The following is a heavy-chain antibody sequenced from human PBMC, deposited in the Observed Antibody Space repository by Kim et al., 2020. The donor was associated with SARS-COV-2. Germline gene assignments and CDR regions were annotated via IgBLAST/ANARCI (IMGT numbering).Heavy chain of an antibody. Sequence: YAGSVKGRFTVSRDNAKNTLYLQMDSLRVEDTSLYYCAKDHESSGWPTFDYWGQGVLVTVSS. J-gene: IGHJ4*02. CDR3: AKDHESSGWPTFDY. V-gene: IGHV3-23*01. D-gene: IGHD3-22*01.